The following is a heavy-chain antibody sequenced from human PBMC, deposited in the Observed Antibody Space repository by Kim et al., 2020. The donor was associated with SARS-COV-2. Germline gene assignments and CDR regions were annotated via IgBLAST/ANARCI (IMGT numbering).Heavy chain of an antibody. J-gene: IGHJ4*02. Sequence: KFKGRFPITRDTSASSAYMDLSSLRSEDTAVYYCAREIGIAVAGAYPFDYWGQGTLVTVSS. CDR3: AREIGIAVAGAYPFDY. V-gene: IGHV1-3*01. D-gene: IGHD6-19*01.